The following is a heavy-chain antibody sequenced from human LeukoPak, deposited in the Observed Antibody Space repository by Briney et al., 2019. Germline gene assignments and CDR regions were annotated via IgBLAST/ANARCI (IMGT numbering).Heavy chain of an antibody. D-gene: IGHD3-10*01. V-gene: IGHV4-59*01. Sequence: SETLSPTCTVSGGCISSYFWTWIRQPPGKGLECIGYIFYSGRTNYNPSLKSRVTISADTSKNQFSLKLSSVTDADTAVYYCARIYGSGSYVDYWGQGTLVTVSS. CDR3: ARIYGSGSYVDY. CDR2: IFYSGRT. CDR1: GGCISSYF. J-gene: IGHJ4*02.